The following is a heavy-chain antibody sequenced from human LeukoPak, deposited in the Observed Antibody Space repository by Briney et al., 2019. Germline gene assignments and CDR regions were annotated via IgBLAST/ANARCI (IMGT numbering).Heavy chain of an antibody. CDR3: AKGALYYYGSGSFNDY. CDR2: ISSSSSTI. J-gene: IGHJ4*02. D-gene: IGHD3-10*01. Sequence: GGSLRLSCAVSGFTFSSYKMNWVRQAPGKGLEWVSAISSSSSTIYYADSVKGRFTISRDNSKNTLYLQMNSLRAEDTAVYYCAKGALYYYGSGSFNDYWGQGTLVTVSS. CDR1: GFTFSSYK. V-gene: IGHV3-48*01.